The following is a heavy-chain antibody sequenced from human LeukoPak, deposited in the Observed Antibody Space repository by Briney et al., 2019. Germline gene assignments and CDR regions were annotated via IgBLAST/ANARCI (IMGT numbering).Heavy chain of an antibody. CDR1: GFTFGDYG. J-gene: IGHJ4*02. D-gene: IGHD3-22*01. CDR3: ARDWGRGNSGYKDY. Sequence: GGSLRLSCAASGFTFGDYGMHWVRQAPGKGLEWVSVIWYDGSNQYYSDSVKGRFTISRDNSKNTLYLQMKSLRAEDTAMYYCARDWGRGNSGYKDYWGQGTLVAVSS. CDR2: IWYDGSNQ. V-gene: IGHV3-33*01.